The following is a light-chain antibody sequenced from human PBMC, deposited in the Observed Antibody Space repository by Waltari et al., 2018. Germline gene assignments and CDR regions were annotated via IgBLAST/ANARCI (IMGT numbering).Light chain of an antibody. Sequence: SFELTQPPSVSMSPGQTASITCSGDILGNKYAAWYQHKPGQSPLLVIYQDTTRTSGIPERFSGSTSGNAATLTISGTQAMDEADYYCQALGTGAWVFGGGTNLTVL. CDR2: QDT. CDR3: QALGTGAWV. V-gene: IGLV3-1*01. CDR1: ILGNKY. J-gene: IGLJ3*02.